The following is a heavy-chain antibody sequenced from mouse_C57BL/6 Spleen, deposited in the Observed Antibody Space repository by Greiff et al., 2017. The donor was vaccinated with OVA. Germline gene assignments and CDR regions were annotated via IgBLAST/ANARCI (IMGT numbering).Heavy chain of an antibody. CDR2: IDPSDSYT. CDR1: GYTFTSYW. D-gene: IGHD1-1*01. V-gene: IGHV1-59*01. Sequence: VKLQQPGAELVRPGTSVKLSCKASGYTFTSYWMHWVKQRPGQGLEWIGVIDPSDSYTNYNQKFKGKATLTVDTSSSTAYMQLSSLTSEDSAVYYCARGGSSPYYAMDYWGQGTSVTVSS. J-gene: IGHJ4*01. CDR3: ARGGSSPYYAMDY.